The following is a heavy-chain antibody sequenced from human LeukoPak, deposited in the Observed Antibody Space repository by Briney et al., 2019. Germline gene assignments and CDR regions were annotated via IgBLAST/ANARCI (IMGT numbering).Heavy chain of an antibody. Sequence: ASVKVSFKASGYSCTTYHIHWVRQAPGQGLEWMGIIKDSGTTIYPQKFQGRVTMTRDTSTSTVYMEVSSLRSEDTAVYYCARESPHTFYFDYWGQGTLVTVSS. J-gene: IGHJ4*02. CDR1: GYSCTTYH. CDR3: ARESPHTFYFDY. V-gene: IGHV1-46*01. CDR2: IKDSGTT. D-gene: IGHD3-16*01.